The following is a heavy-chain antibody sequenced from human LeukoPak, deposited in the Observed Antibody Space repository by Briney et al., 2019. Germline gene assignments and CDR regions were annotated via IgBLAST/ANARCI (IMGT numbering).Heavy chain of an antibody. J-gene: IGHJ5*02. CDR3: TRDSGTYIWFDP. D-gene: IGHD1-26*01. V-gene: IGHV3-73*01. CDR2: IDKKDKGYATAT. CDR1: GFTFSGSA. Sequence: GGSLRLSCAASGFTFSGSAIHWVRQSSGKGLEWVGQIDKKDKGYATATAYAASVKGRFTISRDDSINTAYLQMKSLKTEDTALYYCTRDSGTYIWFDPWGQGTLVIVSS.